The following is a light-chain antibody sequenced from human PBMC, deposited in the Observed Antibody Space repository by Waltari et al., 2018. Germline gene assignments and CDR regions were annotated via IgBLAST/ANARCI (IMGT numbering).Light chain of an antibody. V-gene: IGKV3-11*01. CDR2: DAS. Sequence: ETVLTQSPGTLSLSPGERATLSCRASQDVSRYLAWYHQKPGQAPRLLIYDASNRATGIQARFSGSGSGTDFTLTMSSLQPEDFAVYFCQQRGDWPPFTFGPGTRVDMK. CDR1: QDVSRY. J-gene: IGKJ3*01. CDR3: QQRGDWPPFT.